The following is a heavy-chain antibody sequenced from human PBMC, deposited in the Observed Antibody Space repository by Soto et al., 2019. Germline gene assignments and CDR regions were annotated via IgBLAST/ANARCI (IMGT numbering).Heavy chain of an antibody. CDR1: GYTFTSYG. CDR2: ISAYNGNT. J-gene: IGHJ3*02. Sequence: ASVKVSCNASGYTFTSYGISWVRQAPGQGLEWMGWISAYNGNTNYAQKLQGRVTMTTDTSTSTAYMELRSLRSDDTAVYYCARSLITMIVVVPDAFDIWGQGTMVTVSS. V-gene: IGHV1-18*01. CDR3: ARSLITMIVVVPDAFDI. D-gene: IGHD3-22*01.